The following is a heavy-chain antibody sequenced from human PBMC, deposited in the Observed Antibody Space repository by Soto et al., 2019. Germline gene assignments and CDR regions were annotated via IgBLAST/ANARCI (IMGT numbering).Heavy chain of an antibody. J-gene: IGHJ4*02. D-gene: IGHD2-15*01. CDR3: ATGARYCSGGSCYPDD. Sequence: QVQLMQSGAEVKKPGSSVKVSCKASGGTISTNVISWVRQAPGQGLEWMGEIMPIFAAPNNAQKCQGRLTITADTSTTTVYMERSSLTSEDTAVYFCATGARYCSGGSCYPDDWGQGTLVIVSS. V-gene: IGHV1-69*06. CDR1: GGTISTNV. CDR2: IMPIFAAP.